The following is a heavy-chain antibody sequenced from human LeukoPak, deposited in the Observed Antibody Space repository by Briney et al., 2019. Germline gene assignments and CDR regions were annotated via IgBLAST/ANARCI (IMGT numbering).Heavy chain of an antibody. CDR3: AELGITMIGGV. Sequence: GGSLRLSCAASGFTFSSDSMNWVRQAPGKGLEWVSYISSSSSTIHYADSVKGRFTISRDNAKNSLYLQMNSLRTEDTAVYYCAELGITMIGGVWGEGTTVTISS. V-gene: IGHV3-48*01. CDR1: GFTFSSDS. CDR2: ISSSSSTI. J-gene: IGHJ6*04. D-gene: IGHD3-10*02.